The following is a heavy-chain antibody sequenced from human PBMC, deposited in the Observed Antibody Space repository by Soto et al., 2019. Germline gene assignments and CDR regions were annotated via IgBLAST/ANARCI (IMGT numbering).Heavy chain of an antibody. CDR1: GGSISSGGYY. V-gene: IGHV4-31*03. D-gene: IGHD3-10*01. CDR2: IYYSGST. J-gene: IGHJ2*01. Sequence: QVQLQESGPGLVKPSQTLSLTCPVSGGSISSGGYYWSWIRQHPGKGLEWIGYIYYSGSTYYNPSLKSRVTISVDTSKNEFCLRLSSVTAADTAVYYCARRFGELSYWYFDLWGRGTLVTVSS. CDR3: ARRFGELSYWYFDL.